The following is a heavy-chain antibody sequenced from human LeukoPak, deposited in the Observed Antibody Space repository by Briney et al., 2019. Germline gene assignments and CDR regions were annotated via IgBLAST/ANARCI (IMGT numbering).Heavy chain of an antibody. CDR3: ARGPNGDFGY. Sequence: SETLSLTCAVYGGSFSGYYWSWIRQPPGKGLEWIGEINHSGSTNYNPSLKSRVTISVDTSKNQFSLKLSSVTAADTAVYYCARGPNGDFGYWGQGTLVTVSS. V-gene: IGHV4-34*01. CDR1: GGSFSGYY. D-gene: IGHD4-17*01. J-gene: IGHJ4*02. CDR2: INHSGST.